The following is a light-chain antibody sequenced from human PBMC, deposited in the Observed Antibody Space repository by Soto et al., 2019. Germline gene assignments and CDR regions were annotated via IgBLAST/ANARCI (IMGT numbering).Light chain of an antibody. Sequence: EIVVTQSPATLSVSPGERATLSCRASQSVGNNFAWYQQKPGQAPRLLIFATSTRATGVPARFSGSGSGTEFPLTISSLQSEDFAVYYCQQYSDWPLTFGGGTKAEIE. J-gene: IGKJ4*01. CDR3: QQYSDWPLT. V-gene: IGKV3-15*01. CDR2: ATS. CDR1: QSVGNN.